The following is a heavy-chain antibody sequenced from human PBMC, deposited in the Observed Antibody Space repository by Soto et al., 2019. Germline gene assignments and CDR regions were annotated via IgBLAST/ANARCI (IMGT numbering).Heavy chain of an antibody. CDR3: AKARAYYYDSSALGDY. CDR2: ISYDGSNK. V-gene: IGHV3-30*18. CDR1: GFTFSSYG. Sequence: QVQLVESGGGVVQPGRSLRLSCAASGFTFSSYGMHWVRQAPGKGLEWVAGISYDGSNKYYADSVKGRFTISRDNSKNPPYRQMNSLRAEDTAVYYCAKARAYYYDSSALGDYWGQGTLVTVSS. D-gene: IGHD3-22*01. J-gene: IGHJ4*02.